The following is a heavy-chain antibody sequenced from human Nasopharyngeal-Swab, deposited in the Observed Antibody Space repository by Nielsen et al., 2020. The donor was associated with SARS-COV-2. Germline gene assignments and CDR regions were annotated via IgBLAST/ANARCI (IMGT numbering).Heavy chain of an antibody. CDR1: GFTFSSYA. Sequence: GESLKISCAASGFTFSSYAMTWVRQAPGKGLHWVSTISDSGGATYYAGSVRGRFTISRDNSRNTLYLQLNSLRVEDTAVYYCAKEEVPNDYWGQGTLVTVSS. CDR3: AKEEVPNDY. CDR2: ISDSGGAT. V-gene: IGHV3-23*01. J-gene: IGHJ4*02.